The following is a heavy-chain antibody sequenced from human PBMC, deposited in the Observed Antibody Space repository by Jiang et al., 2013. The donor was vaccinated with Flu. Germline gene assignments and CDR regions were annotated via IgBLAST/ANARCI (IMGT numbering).Heavy chain of an antibody. J-gene: IGHJ1*01. CDR1: GFTFSNAW. V-gene: IGHV3-15*01. CDR2: IKSKTDGGTT. CDR3: TTTSDSSGYYRAEYSQH. D-gene: IGHD3-22*01. Sequence: ESGGGLVKPGGSLRLSCAASGFTFSNAWMSWVRQAPGKGLEWVGRIKSKTDGGTTDYAAPVKGRFTISRDDSKNTLYLQMNSLKTEDTAVYYCTTTSDSSGYYRAEYSQHWGRGTLVTVSS.